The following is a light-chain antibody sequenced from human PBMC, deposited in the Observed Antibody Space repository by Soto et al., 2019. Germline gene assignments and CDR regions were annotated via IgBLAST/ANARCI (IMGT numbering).Light chain of an antibody. Sequence: QSALTQPASVSGSPGQSVSISCTGSTSDVGAYNYVAWYQHKPGKALRLLIYEVDHRPSGISPRFSGSKSGNTASLTISGLQTDDEADYYCSSYTVINTAVFGGGTKLTVL. J-gene: IGLJ3*02. V-gene: IGLV2-14*01. CDR2: EVD. CDR3: SSYTVINTAV. CDR1: TSDVGAYNY.